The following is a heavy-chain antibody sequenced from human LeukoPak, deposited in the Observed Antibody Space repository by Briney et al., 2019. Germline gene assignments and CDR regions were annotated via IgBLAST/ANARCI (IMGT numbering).Heavy chain of an antibody. V-gene: IGHV3-9*01. J-gene: IGHJ4*02. CDR3: ARVGTTVTLDY. CDR1: GFTFDDYA. D-gene: IGHD4-17*01. CDR2: ISWDTNSV. Sequence: PGRSLRLSCAASGFTFDDYALHWVRQAPGKGPEWVAGISWDTNSVGYGGSVKGRFTISRDNAKNSLYLQMNSLRAEDTAVYYCARVGTTVTLDYWGQGTLVTVSS.